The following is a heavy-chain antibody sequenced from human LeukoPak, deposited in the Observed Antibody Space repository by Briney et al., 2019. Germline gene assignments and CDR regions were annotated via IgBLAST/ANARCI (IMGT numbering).Heavy chain of an antibody. Sequence: GGSLRLSCAASGFTFSSYAMHWVRQAPGKGLEWVAIISYDGSNKYYADSVKGRFTISRDNPQNSPYLQMNSLRAEDTAVYYCARVARPWGISVAGTFDSWGQGTLVTVSS. CDR2: ISYDGSNK. V-gene: IGHV3-30*04. CDR3: ARVARPWGISVAGTFDS. J-gene: IGHJ4*02. CDR1: GFTFSSYA. D-gene: IGHD6-19*01.